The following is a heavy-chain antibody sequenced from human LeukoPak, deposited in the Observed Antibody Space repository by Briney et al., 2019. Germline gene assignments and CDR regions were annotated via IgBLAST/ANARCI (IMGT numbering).Heavy chain of an antibody. V-gene: IGHV1-69*04. CDR1: GATFTSYA. J-gene: IGHJ4*02. CDR3: ARDYYDSSEIDY. Sequence: SVKVSCKASGATFTSYAISWLRQAPGQGLEWMGRIIPNIGIADYAQKCQGRVTITTDTSTSTDYMKPSSLRAQDTAVYYSARDYYDSSEIDYWGQGTLVTVSS. CDR2: IIPNIGIA. D-gene: IGHD3-22*01.